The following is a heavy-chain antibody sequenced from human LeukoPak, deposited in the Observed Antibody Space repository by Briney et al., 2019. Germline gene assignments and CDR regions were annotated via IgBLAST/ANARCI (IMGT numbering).Heavy chain of an antibody. CDR2: INIDGSST. CDR1: GFTFSSYW. D-gene: IGHD6-13*01. J-gene: IGHJ6*02. Sequence: GRSLRLSCAASGFTFSSYWMHWVRRAPGRGLVWVSRINIDGSSTSYADSVKGRFTISRDNAKNTLYLQMNSLRAEDTAVYYCAREGGEQQLDHYYYYYGMDVWGQGTTVTVSS. CDR3: AREGGEQQLDHYYYYYGMDV. V-gene: IGHV3-74*01.